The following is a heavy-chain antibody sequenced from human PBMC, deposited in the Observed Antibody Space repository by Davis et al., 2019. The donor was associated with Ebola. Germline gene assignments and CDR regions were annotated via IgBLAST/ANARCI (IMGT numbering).Heavy chain of an antibody. Sequence: GESLKISCAASGFTFSDHSMSWVRQAPGKGLEWVSAISGSGGSTYYADSVKGRFTISRDNSKNTLYLQLNSLRAEDTAVYYCAKSPQLQDPSLYYYYYMDVWGKGTTVTVSS. CDR3: AKSPQLQDPSLYYYYYMDV. V-gene: IGHV3-23*01. D-gene: IGHD5-24*01. CDR2: ISGSGGST. J-gene: IGHJ6*03. CDR1: GFTFSDHS.